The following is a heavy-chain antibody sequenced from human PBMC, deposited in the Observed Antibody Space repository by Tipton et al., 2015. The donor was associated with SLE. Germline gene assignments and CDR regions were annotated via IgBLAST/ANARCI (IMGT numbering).Heavy chain of an antibody. Sequence: QSGAEVKKPGSSVKVSCKASGGTFSSYAISWVRQAPGQGLEWMGGIIPIFGTANYAQKFQGRVTITTDESTSTAYMELSSLRSEDTAVYYCAKERWELPDEGYYFDYWGQGTLVTVSS. CDR2: IIPIFGTA. D-gene: IGHD1-26*01. V-gene: IGHV1-69*05. CDR3: AKERWELPDEGYYFDY. CDR1: GGTFSSYA. J-gene: IGHJ4*02.